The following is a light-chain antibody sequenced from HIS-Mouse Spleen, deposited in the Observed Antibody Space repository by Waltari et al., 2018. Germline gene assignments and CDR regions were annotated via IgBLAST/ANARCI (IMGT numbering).Light chain of an antibody. CDR2: WAS. Sequence: DIVMTQSPDSLAVSLGERATIKCQSSQSVLYSSNNKNYLAWYQQKPGQPPKLLISWASTRVSGVPDRFSGSGSGTDFTLTISSLQAEDVAVYYCQQYYSTPYTFGQGTKLEIK. J-gene: IGKJ2*01. CDR3: QQYYSTPYT. V-gene: IGKV4-1*01. CDR1: QSVLYSSNNKNY.